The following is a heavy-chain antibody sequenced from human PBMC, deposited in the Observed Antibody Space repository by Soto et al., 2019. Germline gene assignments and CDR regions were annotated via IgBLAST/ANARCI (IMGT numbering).Heavy chain of an antibody. J-gene: IGHJ4*02. CDR3: ARTPTYYYDSSGYLDY. CDR2: IIPIFGTA. D-gene: IGHD3-22*01. Sequence: SVKVSCKASGGTFSSYAISWVRQAPGQGLEWMGGIIPIFGTANYAQKFQGRVTIAADKSTSTAYMELSSLRSEDTAVYYCARTPTYYYDSSGYLDYWGQGTLVTVSS. V-gene: IGHV1-69*06. CDR1: GGTFSSYA.